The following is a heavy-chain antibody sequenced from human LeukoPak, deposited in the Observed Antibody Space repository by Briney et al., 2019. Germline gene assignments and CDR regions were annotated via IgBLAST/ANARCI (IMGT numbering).Heavy chain of an antibody. V-gene: IGHV4-39*07. CDR1: GGSISSTTYY. J-gene: IGHJ4*02. CDR3: ARLYPPRRYYFDY. Sequence: SETLSLTCTVSGGSISSTTYYWGWIRQAPGKGLEWIGNIFYTGSTYYNPSLKSRVTISVDTSKNQFSLKLSSVTAADTAVYYCARLYPPRRYYFDYWGQGTLVTVSS. CDR2: IFYTGST. D-gene: IGHD2-2*02.